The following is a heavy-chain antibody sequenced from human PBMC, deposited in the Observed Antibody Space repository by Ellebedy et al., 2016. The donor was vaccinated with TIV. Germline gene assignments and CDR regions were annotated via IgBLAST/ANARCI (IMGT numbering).Heavy chain of an antibody. V-gene: IGHV3-11*06. Sequence: GESLKISCAASGFTFSDYYMSWIRQAPGRGLEWVSYISSSSSYTNYADSVKGRFTISRDNAKNSLYLQMNSLRAEDTAVYYCAREYSSSSVCDYWGQGTLVTVSS. J-gene: IGHJ4*02. D-gene: IGHD6-6*01. CDR1: GFTFSDYY. CDR3: AREYSSSSVCDY. CDR2: ISSSSSYT.